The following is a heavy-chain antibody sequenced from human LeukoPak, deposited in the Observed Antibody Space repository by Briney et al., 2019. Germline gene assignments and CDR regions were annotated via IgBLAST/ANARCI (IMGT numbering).Heavy chain of an antibody. D-gene: IGHD2-15*01. V-gene: IGHV3-9*01. Sequence: GGSLRLSCAASGFTFDDYAMHWVRQAPGKGLEWVSGISWNSGSIGYADSVKGRFTISRDNAKNSLYLQMNSLRAEDTAVYYCARGADCSGGSCSYMDVWGKGTTVTVSS. CDR2: ISWNSGSI. CDR1: GFTFDDYA. CDR3: ARGADCSGGSCSYMDV. J-gene: IGHJ6*03.